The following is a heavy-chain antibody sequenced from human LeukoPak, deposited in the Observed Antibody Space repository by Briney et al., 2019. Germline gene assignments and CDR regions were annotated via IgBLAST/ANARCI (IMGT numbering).Heavy chain of an antibody. CDR1: GFTFSSYS. D-gene: IGHD3-9*01. Sequence: GGSLRLSCAASGFTFSSYSMNWVRQAPGKGLEWVSSISSSSSYIYYADSVKGRFTISRDNAKNSLYLQMSSLRAEDTAVYYCARDAPLLYYDILTGYTTEFDYWGQGTLVTVSS. J-gene: IGHJ4*02. CDR2: ISSSSSYI. CDR3: ARDAPLLYYDILTGYTTEFDY. V-gene: IGHV3-21*01.